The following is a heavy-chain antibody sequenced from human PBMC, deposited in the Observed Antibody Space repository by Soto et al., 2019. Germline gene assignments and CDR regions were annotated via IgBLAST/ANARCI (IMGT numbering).Heavy chain of an antibody. V-gene: IGHV3-21*01. CDR3: ARDRGYSNLRGYYYGMDV. CDR2: ISSSSSYI. J-gene: IGHJ6*02. Sequence: LXLSCAASVFTFSGYIMNWVRQAPVKGLEWVSSISSSSSYIYYADSVKGRFTISRDNAKNSLYLQMNSLRAEDTAVYYCARDRGYSNLRGYYYGMDVWGQGTTVTVSS. CDR1: VFTFSGYI. D-gene: IGHD4-4*01.